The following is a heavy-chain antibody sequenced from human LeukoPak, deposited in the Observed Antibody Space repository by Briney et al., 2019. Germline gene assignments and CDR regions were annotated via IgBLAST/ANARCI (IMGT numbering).Heavy chain of an antibody. CDR1: GFTFSSYS. CDR2: ISSSSSYI. J-gene: IGHJ5*02. CDR3: ARDWGKVWFDP. V-gene: IGHV3-21*01. D-gene: IGHD3-16*01. Sequence: KSGGSLRLSCAASGFTFSSYSMNWVRQAPGKGLEWVSSISSSSSYIYYADSVKGRFTISRDNAKNSLYLQMNSLRAEDTAVYYCARDWGKVWFDPWGQGTRVTVSS.